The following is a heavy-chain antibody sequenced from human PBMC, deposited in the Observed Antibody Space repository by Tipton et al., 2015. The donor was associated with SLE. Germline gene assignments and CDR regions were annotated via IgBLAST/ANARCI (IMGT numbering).Heavy chain of an antibody. Sequence: TLSLTCSVSGDSIGSGSYYWNWIRQPAGKGLEWIGHIHTSGATNNNPSLKSRVTISVDMSKSQFSLNLNLVTAADTAIYYCARRKYYYMDVWGKGATVTVSS. V-gene: IGHV4-61*09. J-gene: IGHJ6*03. CDR2: IHTSGAT. CDR3: ARRKYYYMDV. CDR1: GDSIGSGSYY.